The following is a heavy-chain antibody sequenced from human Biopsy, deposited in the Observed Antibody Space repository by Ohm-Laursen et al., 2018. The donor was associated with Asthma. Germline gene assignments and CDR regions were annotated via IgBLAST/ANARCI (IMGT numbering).Heavy chain of an antibody. CDR2: ISSSGSTT. CDR1: GFAVSRDY. D-gene: IGHD6-25*01. V-gene: IGHV3-11*01. CDR3: AWVFESSEWGPFYHFGLDV. J-gene: IGHJ6*02. Sequence: SLRLSCAASGFAVSRDYMFWVRQAPGKGLEWVSSISSSGSTTYPAESVKGRFTISRDNAQKSLFLQMGSLRAEDTAIYYCAWVFESSEWGPFYHFGLDVWGQGTTVAVSS.